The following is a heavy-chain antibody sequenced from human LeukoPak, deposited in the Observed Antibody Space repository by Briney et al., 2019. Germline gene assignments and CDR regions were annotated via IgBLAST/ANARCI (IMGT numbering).Heavy chain of an antibody. V-gene: IGHV4-59*01. CDR2: IYYSGSTGRSI. Sequence: SETLSLTCTVSGGSISGYYWSWIRQAPGKGLEWIGYIYYSGSTGRSINYNRSLKRRVTISVDTSKNQFSLKLSSVTAADTAMYYCARSTIAAAGNVEYWGQGTLVTVSS. D-gene: IGHD6-13*01. CDR1: GGSISGYY. CDR3: ARSTIAAAGNVEY. J-gene: IGHJ4*02.